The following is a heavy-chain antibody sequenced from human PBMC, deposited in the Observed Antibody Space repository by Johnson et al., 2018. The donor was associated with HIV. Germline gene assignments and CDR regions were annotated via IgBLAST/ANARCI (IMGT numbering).Heavy chain of an antibody. CDR2: MNWTGGST. V-gene: IGHV3-20*04. J-gene: IGHJ3*01. D-gene: IGHD4-23*01. CDR1: GFTFDDYG. CDR3: ARGRPWGWELRRDAFDV. Sequence: VLLVESGGSVVRPGGSLRLSCAGSGFTFDDYGLSWVRQAPGKGLEWVAGMNWTGGSTGYADSVKGRYIISRDNAKRSLYLQMNGLRVEDTALYYCARGRPWGWELRRDAFDVCGQGTMVTVSS.